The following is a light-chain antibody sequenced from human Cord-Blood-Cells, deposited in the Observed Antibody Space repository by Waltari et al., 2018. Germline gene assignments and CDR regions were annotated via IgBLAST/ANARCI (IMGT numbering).Light chain of an antibody. CDR1: QSVSSSY. CDR2: GAS. Sequence: EIVLTQSPGTLSLSPGERATLSCRASQSVSSSYIACYQQRPGQAPRLLIYGASSRATGIPDRFSCIGSGTDFTLTISRLEPEDFAVYYCQQYGSSPSYTFGQGTKLEIK. J-gene: IGKJ2*01. V-gene: IGKV3-20*01. CDR3: QQYGSSPSYT.